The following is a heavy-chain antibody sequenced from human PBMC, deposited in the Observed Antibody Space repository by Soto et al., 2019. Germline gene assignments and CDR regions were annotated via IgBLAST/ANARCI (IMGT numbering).Heavy chain of an antibody. J-gene: IGHJ4*02. V-gene: IGHV3-23*01. CDR1: GFTFSSYA. CDR2: ISGSGGST. D-gene: IGHD2-2*01. CDR3: AKVYRYCSSTSCHGLDY. Sequence: TGGSLRLSCAASGFTFSSYAMSWVRQAPGKGLEWVSAISGSGGSTYYADSVKGRFTISRDNSKNTLYLQMNSLRAEDTAVYYCAKVYRYCSSTSCHGLDYWGQGTLVTVSS.